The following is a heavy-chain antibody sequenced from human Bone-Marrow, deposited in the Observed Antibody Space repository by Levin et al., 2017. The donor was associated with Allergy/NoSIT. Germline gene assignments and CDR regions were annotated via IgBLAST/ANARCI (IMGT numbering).Heavy chain of an antibody. D-gene: IGHD5-12*01. J-gene: IGHJ6*02. Sequence: KVSCKGSGYSFTSYWIGWVRQMPGKGLEWMGIIYPGDSDTRYSPSFQGQVTISADKSISTAYLQWSSLKASDTAMYYCATHVGEGIYSGYDWGNYYYYGMDVWGQGTTVTVSS. CDR1: GYSFTSYW. CDR2: IYPGDSDT. CDR3: ATHVGEGIYSGYDWGNYYYYGMDV. V-gene: IGHV5-51*01.